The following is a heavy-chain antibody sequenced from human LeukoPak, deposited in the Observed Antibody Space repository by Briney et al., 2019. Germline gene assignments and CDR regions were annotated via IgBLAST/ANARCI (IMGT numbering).Heavy chain of an antibody. V-gene: IGHV3-30*03. Sequence: PGRSLRLSCAASGFTFNNYGMHWVRQAPGKGLEWVAVISYDGSNKYYADSVKGRFTISRDNSKNTLYLQMNGLRAEDTAVYYCARDQEYSSSWVYSYYGMDVWGQGTTVTVSS. J-gene: IGHJ6*02. D-gene: IGHD6-13*01. CDR1: GFTFNNYG. CDR3: ARDQEYSSSWVYSYYGMDV. CDR2: ISYDGSNK.